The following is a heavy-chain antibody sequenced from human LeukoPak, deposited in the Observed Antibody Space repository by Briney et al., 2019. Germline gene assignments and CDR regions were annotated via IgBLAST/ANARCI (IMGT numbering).Heavy chain of an antibody. CDR3: ARQQGTPMVRGVVNWFDP. CDR2: IYPSDSDT. V-gene: IGHV5-51*01. CDR1: GYSFTSYW. D-gene: IGHD3-10*01. J-gene: IGHJ5*02. Sequence: GESLKISCKGSGYSFTSYWIGWVRQMPGKGLEWMGIIYPSDSDTRYSPSFQGQVTTSADKSISTAYLQWSSLKASDTAMYYCARQQGTPMVRGVVNWFDPWGQGTLVTVSS.